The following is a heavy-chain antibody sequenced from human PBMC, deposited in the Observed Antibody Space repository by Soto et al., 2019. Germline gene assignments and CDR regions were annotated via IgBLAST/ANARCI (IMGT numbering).Heavy chain of an antibody. CDR2: ISFDGINR. D-gene: IGHD2-15*01. CDR3: AKDLSYCSGGSCYQHDGSDN. Sequence: QVQLVESGGGGVQPGGSLRLFCAASVFTFSNYAMHWVRQAPGKGLEWVAIISFDGINRFYRDSVKGRFTISRDNSKNTLYLEMSILRAEDTAVYFCAKDLSYCSGGSCYQHDGSDNWGQGTLVTVSS. J-gene: IGHJ4*02. CDR1: VFTFSNYA. V-gene: IGHV3-30*18.